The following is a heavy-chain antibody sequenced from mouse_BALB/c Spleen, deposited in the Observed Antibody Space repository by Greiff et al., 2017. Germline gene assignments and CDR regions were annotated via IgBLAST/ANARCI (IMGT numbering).Heavy chain of an antibody. CDR2: IDTSDSYT. V-gene: IGHV1-69*01. J-gene: IGHJ3*01. D-gene: IGHD3-2*01. Sequence: VQLQQPGAELVMPGASVKMSCKASGYTFTDYWMHWVKQRPGQGLEWIGAIDTSDSYTSYNQKFKGKATLTVDESSSTAYMQLSSLTSEDSAVYYCATPDSSGYFDYWGQGTLVTVSA. CDR3: ATPDSSGYFDY. CDR1: GYTFTDYW.